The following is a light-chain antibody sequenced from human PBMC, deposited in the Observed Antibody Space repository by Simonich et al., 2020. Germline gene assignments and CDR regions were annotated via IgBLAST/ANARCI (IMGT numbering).Light chain of an antibody. CDR3: QQYGSSPPKYT. V-gene: IGKV3D-20*01. Sequence: DIVMTQSPDSLAVSLGERATINCKSSQSVSSSYLAWYQQKPGLAPRLLIYDASSRATGIPDRFSGSGSGTDFTLTISRLEPEDFAVYYCQQYGSSPPKYTFGQGTKLEIK. J-gene: IGKJ2*01. CDR2: DAS. CDR1: QSVSSSY.